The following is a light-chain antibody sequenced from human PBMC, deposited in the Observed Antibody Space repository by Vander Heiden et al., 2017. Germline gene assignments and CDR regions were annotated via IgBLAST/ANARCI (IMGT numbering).Light chain of an antibody. CDR1: QSLYSNGYNY. J-gene: IGKJ5*01. CDR3: RLDVQAPIT. Sequence: DIVMTQSPLSLPVTPGEPASISCRSSQSLYSNGYNYLDWYLQKPGQSPQVLIYLGSNRASGVPDRSSGRRSRTDFPLKIISVEAEDLRVYSSRLDVQAPITFGPRTRLEI. V-gene: IGKV2-28*01. CDR2: LGS.